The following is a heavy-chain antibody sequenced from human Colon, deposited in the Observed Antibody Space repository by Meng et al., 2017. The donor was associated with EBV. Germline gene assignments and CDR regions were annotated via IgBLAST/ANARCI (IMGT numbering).Heavy chain of an antibody. CDR1: GGSFSDSY. J-gene: IGHJ4*02. CDR3: ASSDCSGGTCYLDC. V-gene: IGHV4-34*01. D-gene: IGHD2-15*01. Sequence: QVELMLWVAGLLKASGTLSPTCNVDGGSFSDSYWTWIRQPSGKGLEWIGEINHVGSTTYNPSLKSRVTISVDTSKNQFSLKLSSVTAADAAVYYCASSDCSGGTCYLDCWGQGTLVTVSS. CDR2: INHVGST.